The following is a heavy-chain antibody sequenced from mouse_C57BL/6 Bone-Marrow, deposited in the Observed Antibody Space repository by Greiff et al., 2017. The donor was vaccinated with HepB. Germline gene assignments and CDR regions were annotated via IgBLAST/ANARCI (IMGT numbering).Heavy chain of an antibody. CDR1: GFTFSSYA. CDR3: ARDSDFAWFAY. CDR2: ISDGGSYT. V-gene: IGHV5-4*01. J-gene: IGHJ3*01. Sequence: DVHLVESGGGLVKPGGSLKLSCAASGFTFSSYAMSWVRQTPEKRLEWVATISDGGSYTYYPDNVKGRFTISRYNAKNNLYLHMSHLKSEDTAMYYCARDSDFAWFAYWGQGTLVTVSA.